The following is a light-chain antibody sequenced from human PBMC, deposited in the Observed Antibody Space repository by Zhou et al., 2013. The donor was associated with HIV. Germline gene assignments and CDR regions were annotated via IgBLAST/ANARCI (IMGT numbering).Light chain of an antibody. CDR3: QQYHSYPPGT. J-gene: IGKJ1*01. Sequence: AIQLTQSPTSLAASTGDRVTITCRASQNVTSSLTWYHQKPGKTPDVLIYGASTLQSGVPSRFSGSGSGTVFTLTVSCLQSEDVATYYCQQYHSYPPGTFGQGTKVEI. CDR1: QNVTSS. CDR2: GAS. V-gene: IGKV1-8*01.